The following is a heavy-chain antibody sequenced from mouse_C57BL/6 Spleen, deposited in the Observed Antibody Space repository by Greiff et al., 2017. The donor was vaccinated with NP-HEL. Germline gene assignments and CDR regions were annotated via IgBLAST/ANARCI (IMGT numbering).Heavy chain of an antibody. V-gene: IGHV1-42*01. J-gene: IGHJ2*01. D-gene: IGHD2-4*01. CDR2: INPSTGGT. CDR1: GYSFTGYY. CDR3: ARGDYDYDVLDY. Sequence: EVQGVESGPELVKPGASVKISCKASGYSFTGYYMNWVKQSPEKSLEWIGEINPSTGGTTYNQKFKAKATLTVDKSSSTAYMQLKSLTSEDSAVYYCARGDYDYDVLDYWGQGTTLTVSS.